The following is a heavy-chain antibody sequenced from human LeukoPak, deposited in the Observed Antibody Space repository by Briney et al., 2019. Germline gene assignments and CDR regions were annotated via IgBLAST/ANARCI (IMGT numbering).Heavy chain of an antibody. J-gene: IGHJ4*02. CDR1: GFTFSSYE. V-gene: IGHV3-48*03. Sequence: PGGSLRLSCAASGFTFSSYEMNWVRQAPGKGLEWGSYISGSGTTIYYADSVKGRFTISRDNAKNSVYLQMNSLRAGDTAVYYCATYIVGPTIDYWGQGTLVTVSS. CDR3: ATYIVGPTIDY. D-gene: IGHD2-15*01. CDR2: ISGSGTTI.